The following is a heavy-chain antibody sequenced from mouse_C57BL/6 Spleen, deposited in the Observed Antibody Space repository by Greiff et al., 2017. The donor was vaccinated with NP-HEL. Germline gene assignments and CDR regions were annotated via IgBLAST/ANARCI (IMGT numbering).Heavy chain of an antibody. CDR1: GYSITSGYY. D-gene: IGHD3-2*02. V-gene: IGHV3-6*01. CDR2: ISYDGSN. J-gene: IGHJ4*01. CDR3: ASLDSSGFYAMDY. Sequence: EVKLMESGPGLVKPSQSLSLTCFVTGYSITSGYYWNWIRQFPGNKLEWMGYISYDGSNNYNPSLKNRISITRDTSKNQFFLKLNSVTTEDTATYYCASLDSSGFYAMDYWGQGTSVTVSS.